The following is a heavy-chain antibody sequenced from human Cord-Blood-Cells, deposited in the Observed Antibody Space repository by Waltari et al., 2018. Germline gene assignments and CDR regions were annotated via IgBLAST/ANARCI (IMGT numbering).Heavy chain of an antibody. CDR1: GGSISSSSYY. J-gene: IGHJ4*02. CDR3: ARHREGQWLKN. V-gene: IGHV4-39*01. Sequence: QLQLQESGPGLVKPSETLSLTCTVSGGSISSSSYYWGWLRQPPGKGLEWIGSIYYSGSTYYNPSLKSRVTISVDTSKNQFSLKLSSVTAADTAVYYCARHREGQWLKNWGQGTLVTVSS. CDR2: IYYSGST. D-gene: IGHD6-19*01.